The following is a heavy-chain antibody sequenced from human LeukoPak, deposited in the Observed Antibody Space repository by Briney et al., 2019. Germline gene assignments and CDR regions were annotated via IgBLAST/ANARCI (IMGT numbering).Heavy chain of an antibody. Sequence: PGGSLRLSCAASGFTFSGYWMSWVRQAPGKGLEWVANIKQDGSEKYYVDSVKGRFTISRDNAKNSLYLQMNSLRAEDTAVYYCARDSSLMALDYWGQGTLVTVSS. CDR2: IKQDGSEK. V-gene: IGHV3-7*03. CDR3: ARDSSLMALDY. CDR1: GFTFSGYW. J-gene: IGHJ4*02. D-gene: IGHD5-24*01.